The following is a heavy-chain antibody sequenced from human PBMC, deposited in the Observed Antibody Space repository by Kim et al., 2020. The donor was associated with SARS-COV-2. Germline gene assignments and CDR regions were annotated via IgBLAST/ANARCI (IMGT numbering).Heavy chain of an antibody. CDR3: ARAREKSFDY. V-gene: IGHV3-33*01. Sequence: TYKTYADSGKGRFTISRDNSKNTVDLQMNSLRVEDTAVYYCARAREKSFDYWGQGTLVTVSS. J-gene: IGHJ4*02. CDR2: TYK.